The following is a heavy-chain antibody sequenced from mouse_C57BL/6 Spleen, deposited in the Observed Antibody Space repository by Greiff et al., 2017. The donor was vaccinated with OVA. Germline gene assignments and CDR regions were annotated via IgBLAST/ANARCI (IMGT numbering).Heavy chain of an antibody. J-gene: IGHJ3*01. D-gene: IGHD2-4*01. CDR3: VRHYDYAWFAY. CDR2: IRSKSNNYAT. V-gene: IGHV10-1*01. Sequence: DVQLVESGGGLVQPKGSLKLSCAASGFSFNTYAMNWVSQAPGKGLEWVARIRSKSNNYATYYADSVKDRFTISRDDSESMLYLQMNNLKTEDTAMYYCVRHYDYAWFAYWGQGTLVTVSA. CDR1: GFSFNTYA.